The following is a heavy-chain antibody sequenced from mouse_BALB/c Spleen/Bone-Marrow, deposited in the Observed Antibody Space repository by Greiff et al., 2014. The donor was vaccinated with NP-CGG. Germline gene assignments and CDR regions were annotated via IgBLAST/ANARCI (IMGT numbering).Heavy chain of an antibody. CDR3: ARHQRYYAMDY. Sequence: DVQLVESGGDLVKPGGSLKLSCAASGFIFSSYGMSWGRQTPDKRLEWVATISSGGSNTYYPDSVKGRFTISRDNAKNTLYLQMSSLKSEDTAMYYCARHQRYYAMDYWGQGTSVTVSS. CDR1: GFIFSSYG. J-gene: IGHJ4*01. CDR2: ISSGGSNT. V-gene: IGHV5-6*01.